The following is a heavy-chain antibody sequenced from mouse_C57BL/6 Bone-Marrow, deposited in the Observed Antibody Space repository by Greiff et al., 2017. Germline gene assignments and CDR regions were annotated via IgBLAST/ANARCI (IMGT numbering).Heavy chain of an antibody. CDR1: GYTFTNYW. CDR2: IYPGGGYT. D-gene: IGHD1-1*01. V-gene: IGHV1-63*01. Sequence: VQLVESGAELVRPGTSVKMSCKASGYTFTNYWIGWAKQRPGHGLEWIGDIYPGGGYTNYNEKFKGKATLTADKSSSTAYMQFSSLTSEDSAIYYCARYYYASSDGYAMDYWGQGTSVTVSS. J-gene: IGHJ4*01. CDR3: ARYYYASSDGYAMDY.